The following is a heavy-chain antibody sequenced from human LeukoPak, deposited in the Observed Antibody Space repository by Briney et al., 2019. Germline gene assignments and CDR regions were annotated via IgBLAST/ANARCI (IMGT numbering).Heavy chain of an antibody. CDR2: IYYSGST. J-gene: IGHJ4*02. Sequence: SETLSLTCTVSGGSISSSSYYWGWIRQPPGKGLEWIGSIYYSGSTYYNPSLKSRVTISVDTSKNQFSLKLSPVTAADTAVYYCARNQVGNYYGSGSYSYYFDYWGQGTLVTVSS. CDR3: ARNQVGNYYGSGSYSYYFDY. V-gene: IGHV4-39*07. CDR1: GGSISSSSYY. D-gene: IGHD3-10*01.